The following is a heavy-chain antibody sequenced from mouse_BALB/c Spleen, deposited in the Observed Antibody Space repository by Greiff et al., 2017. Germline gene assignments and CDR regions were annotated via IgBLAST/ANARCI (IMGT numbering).Heavy chain of an antibody. CDR2: ISYSGST. CDR3: ARSYYGYFDY. J-gene: IGHJ2*01. D-gene: IGHD1-1*01. Sequence: EVQLVESGPGLVKPSQSLSLTCTVTGYSITSDYAWNWIRQFPGNKLEWMGYISYSGSTSYNPSLKSRISITRDTSKNQFFLQLNSVTTEDTATYYCARSYYGYFDYWGQGTTLTVSS. V-gene: IGHV3-2*02. CDR1: GYSITSDYA.